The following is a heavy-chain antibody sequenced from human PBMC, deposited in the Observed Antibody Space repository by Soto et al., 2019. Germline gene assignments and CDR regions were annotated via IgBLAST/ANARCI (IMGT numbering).Heavy chain of an antibody. CDR2: ISSTSIAI. V-gene: IGHV3-48*01. D-gene: IGHD1-1*01. Sequence: EVQLVESGGGLVQSGGSLRLSCAASGFTFSAFSMSWVRQAPGKALEWVSYISSTSIAIHYAESVRGRFTIYRDNVKNSLFIKRNSLRAEDTAVYYCAREPRTECGYFDLWGRGALVTVSS. CDR1: GFTFSAFS. CDR3: AREPRTECGYFDL. J-gene: IGHJ2*01.